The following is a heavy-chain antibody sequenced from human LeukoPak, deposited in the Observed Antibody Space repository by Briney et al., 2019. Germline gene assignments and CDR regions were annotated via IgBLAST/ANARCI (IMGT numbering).Heavy chain of an antibody. CDR3: ARSYYDLLATFDY. J-gene: IGHJ4*02. CDR2: INPSGGST. V-gene: IGHV1-46*01. D-gene: IGHD3-22*01. Sequence: ASVKVSCKASGYTFTSYGISWVRQAPGQGLDWMGTINPSGGSTSYAQKFQGRVTVTRDTSTSTVYMELSSLRSEDTAVYYCARSYYDLLATFDYWGQGTLVTVSS. CDR1: GYTFTSYG.